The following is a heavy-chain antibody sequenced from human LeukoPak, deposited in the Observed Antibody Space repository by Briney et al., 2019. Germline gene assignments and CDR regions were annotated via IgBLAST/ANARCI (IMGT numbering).Heavy chain of an antibody. J-gene: IGHJ4*02. CDR1: GYTFTSYD. D-gene: IGHD3-3*01. CDR3: TRVDRAEEFSEWFFDY. Sequence: ASVKVSCKASGYTFTSYDINWVRQATGQGLEWMGWMNPNSGNTGYAQKFQGRVTMTRNTSISTAYMELSSLRSEDTAVYYCTRVDRAEEFSEWFFDYWGQGTLVTVSS. V-gene: IGHV1-8*01. CDR2: MNPNSGNT.